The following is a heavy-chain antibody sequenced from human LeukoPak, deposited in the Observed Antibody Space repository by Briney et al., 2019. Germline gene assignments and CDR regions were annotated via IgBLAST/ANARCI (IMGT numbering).Heavy chain of an antibody. Sequence: SETLSLTCTVSGGTISRYYWNWIRHPPGKGVEWFGYIHDSGSAKYNPSLESRVTISVETSKNQFSLKLSSVTAADTAVYYCARWYYSGWAFDYWGQGTLVTGSS. D-gene: IGHD6-19*01. CDR2: IHDSGSA. CDR1: GGTISRYY. J-gene: IGHJ4*02. V-gene: IGHV4-59*08. CDR3: ARWYYSGWAFDY.